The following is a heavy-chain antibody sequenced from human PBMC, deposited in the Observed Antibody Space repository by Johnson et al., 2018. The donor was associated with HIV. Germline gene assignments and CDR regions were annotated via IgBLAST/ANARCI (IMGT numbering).Heavy chain of an antibody. J-gene: IGHJ3*02. Sequence: QMQLVESGGGLVKPGGSLRLSCAASGFTFSDYYMSWIRQAPGKGLEWVSYISSSGSTIYYADSVKGRFTISRDNAKNSLYLQMNSLRAEDTAVYYCARALKRIAAADDAFDIWGQGTMVTVSS. CDR3: ARALKRIAAADDAFDI. CDR2: ISSSGSTI. V-gene: IGHV3-11*04. CDR1: GFTFSDYY. D-gene: IGHD6-13*01.